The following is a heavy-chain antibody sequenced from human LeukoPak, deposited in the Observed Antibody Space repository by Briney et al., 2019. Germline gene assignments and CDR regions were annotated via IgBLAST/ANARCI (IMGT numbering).Heavy chain of an antibody. J-gene: IGHJ4*02. D-gene: IGHD2-15*01. CDR1: GFTFSTYS. CDR2: IHRSGNTI. Sequence: PGGSLRLSCAASGFTFSTYSMNWVRQAPGKGLEWVSYIHRSGNTIYYADSVKGRFTISRDNSKNTLYLQMNSLRAEDTAVYYCAKDLRSWGRDYWGQGTLVTVSS. V-gene: IGHV3-48*01. CDR3: AKDLRSWGRDY.